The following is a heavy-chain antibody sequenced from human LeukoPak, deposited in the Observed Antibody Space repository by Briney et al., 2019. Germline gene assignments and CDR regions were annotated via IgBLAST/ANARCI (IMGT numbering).Heavy chain of an antibody. V-gene: IGHV3-74*01. CDR1: GVTFSNHW. CDR2: INSVVSSI. Sequence: GGSLRLSCAASGVTFSNHWMRWVRQALGKGLGWVSRINSVVSSISYAESVKGRFTIYSDNAKNTMYLQMNSLRAEDTAVYYCATDPSGRVCDSWGQGTPVTVSS. D-gene: IGHD3-10*01. CDR3: ATDPSGRVCDS. J-gene: IGHJ4*02.